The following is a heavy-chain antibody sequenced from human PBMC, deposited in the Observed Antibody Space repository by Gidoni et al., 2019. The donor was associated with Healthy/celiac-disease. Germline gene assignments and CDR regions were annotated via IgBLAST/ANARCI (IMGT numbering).Heavy chain of an antibody. CDR1: GFTFSSYA. V-gene: IGHV3-23*01. CDR3: AKDPSAPYYYDSSGYYDY. D-gene: IGHD3-22*01. CDR2: ISGSGGST. Sequence: EVQLLESGGGLVQPGGSLRLSCAASGFTFSSYAMSWVRQAPGKGLEWVSAISGSGGSTYYADSVKGRFTISRDNSKNTLYLQMNSLRAEDTAVYYCAKDPSAPYYYDSSGYYDYWGQGTLVTVSS. J-gene: IGHJ4*02.